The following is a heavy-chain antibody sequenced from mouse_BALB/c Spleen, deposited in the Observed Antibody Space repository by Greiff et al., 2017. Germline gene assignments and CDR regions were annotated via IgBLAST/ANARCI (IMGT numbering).Heavy chain of an antibody. D-gene: IGHD1-1*01. CDR1: GFNINDDY. CDR3: SDNYGSSWFAY. CDR2: IDPENGDT. V-gene: IGHV14-4*02. J-gene: IGHJ3*01. Sequence: VQLQQSGAELVRSGASVKLSCSASGFNINDDYMHWVKQRPEQGLEGCGWIDPENGDTEYAPKFQGKATMTADTSSNTAYLQLSSLTSEDTAVCYCSDNYGSSWFAYWGQGTLVTVSA.